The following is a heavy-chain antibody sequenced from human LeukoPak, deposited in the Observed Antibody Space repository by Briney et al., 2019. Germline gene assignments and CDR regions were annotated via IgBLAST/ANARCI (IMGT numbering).Heavy chain of an antibody. D-gene: IGHD5-12*01. CDR3: AREGGYDPFEY. CDR2: VSPDGSTT. Sequence: GGSLRLSCAASGLTISSHSMYWVRQTPGKGPVWVALVSPDGSTTNYADSVRGRFTMSRDNAKNTLYLQMNSLTADDTAVYYCAREGGYDPFEYWGQGTLVTVSS. CDR1: GLTISSHS. V-gene: IGHV3-74*01. J-gene: IGHJ4*02.